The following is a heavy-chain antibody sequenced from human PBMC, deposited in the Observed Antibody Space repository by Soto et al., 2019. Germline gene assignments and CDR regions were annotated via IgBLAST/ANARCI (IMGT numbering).Heavy chain of an antibody. J-gene: IGHJ4*02. CDR3: ARARGRYDILTGIDY. CDR1: GGSISSGDYY. CDR2: IYSSGST. Sequence: PSETLSLTCTVSGGSISSGDYYWIWIRQHPGKGLEWIGYIYSSGSTYYNPSLKSRVTISVDTSKNQFSLKLSSVTAADTAVYYCARARGRYDILTGIDYWGQGTLVTVSS. D-gene: IGHD3-9*01. V-gene: IGHV4-31*03.